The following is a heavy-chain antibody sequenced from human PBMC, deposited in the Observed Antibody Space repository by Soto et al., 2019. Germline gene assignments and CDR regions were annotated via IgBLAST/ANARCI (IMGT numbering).Heavy chain of an antibody. CDR3: ASSSPFHY. CDR1: SASLSSSTYY. V-gene: IGHV4-39*01. D-gene: IGHD6-6*01. Sequence: PSETLSLTCSVSSASLSSSTYYWSWIRQPPGRGSEWIVSIYYSGNTYYKPSLKSRVSISIDTSRNQFSLKLTSVTAADTGVYYCASSSPFHYWGPGILVTVSS. CDR2: IYYSGNT. J-gene: IGHJ4*02.